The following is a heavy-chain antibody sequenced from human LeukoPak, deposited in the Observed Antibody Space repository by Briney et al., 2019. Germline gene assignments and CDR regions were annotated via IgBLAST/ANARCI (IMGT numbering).Heavy chain of an antibody. CDR3: TKDQIGYNKAGDY. Sequence: GRSLRLSCAASGSTFGSCAMNWVRQAPGKGLEWVSTISGSGINTYYADSVKGRFTISRDNSKNTVYLEMNSLRAEDTALYYCTKDQIGYNKAGDYWGQGTLVTVSS. CDR1: GSTFGSCA. CDR2: ISGSGINT. V-gene: IGHV3-23*01. J-gene: IGHJ4*02. D-gene: IGHD5-24*01.